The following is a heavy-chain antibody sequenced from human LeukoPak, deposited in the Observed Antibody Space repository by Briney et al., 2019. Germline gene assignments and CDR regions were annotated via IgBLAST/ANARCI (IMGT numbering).Heavy chain of an antibody. J-gene: IGHJ4*02. V-gene: IGHV4-61*02. D-gene: IGHD3-10*01. Sequence: PSQTLSLTCTVSGGSISSGRFYWSWIRQPAGKELEWIGRIETSGNTNYNPSLNSLVTISVDTSKNQFSLKLSSVTAADTAVYYCARVRPYYGSGSLWYFDYWGQGTLVTVSS. CDR2: IETSGNT. CDR1: GGSISSGRFY. CDR3: ARVRPYYGSGSLWYFDY.